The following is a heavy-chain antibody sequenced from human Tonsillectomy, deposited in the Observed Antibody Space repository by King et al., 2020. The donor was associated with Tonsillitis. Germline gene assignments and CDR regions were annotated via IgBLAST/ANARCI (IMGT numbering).Heavy chain of an antibody. CDR1: GYSFTSYW. D-gene: IGHD6-19*01. V-gene: IGHV5-51*01. CDR3: ARPYSSGWEQEDAFDI. CDR2: IYPGDSDT. Sequence: QLVQSGAEVKKPGESLKISCKGSGYSFTSYWIGWVRQMPGKGLEWMGIIYPGDSDTRYSPSFQGQVTISADKSISTAYLQWSSLKASDTAMYYCARPYSSGWEQEDAFDIWGQGKMVTVSA. J-gene: IGHJ3*02.